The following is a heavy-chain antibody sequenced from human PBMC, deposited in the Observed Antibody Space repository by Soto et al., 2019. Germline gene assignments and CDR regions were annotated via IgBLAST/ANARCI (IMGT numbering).Heavy chain of an antibody. CDR1: GFTVSSNY. CDR3: ARGYGAGSYFSDY. J-gene: IGHJ4*02. D-gene: IGHD3-10*01. CDR2: SYSGGNT. Sequence: EMQVVESGGGLIQPGGSLRLSCAASGFTVSSNYMSWVRQAPGKGLEWVSSSYSGGNTYYADSVKGRFTISRDTSKNTLYLQMNSLRVEDTAVYYCARGYGAGSYFSDYWGQGTLVTVSS. V-gene: IGHV3-53*01.